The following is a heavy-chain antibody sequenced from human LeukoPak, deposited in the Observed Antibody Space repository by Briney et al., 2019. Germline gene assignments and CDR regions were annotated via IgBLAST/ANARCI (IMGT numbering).Heavy chain of an antibody. D-gene: IGHD2-15*01. CDR3: ASTHDY. Sequence: ASVKVSCKASGYTFTGYYMHWVRQAPGQGLEWMGWISAYNGNTNYAQKLQGRVTMTTDTSTSTAYMELRSLRSDDTAVYYCASTHDYWGQGTLVTVSS. CDR1: GYTFTGYY. CDR2: ISAYNGNT. V-gene: IGHV1-18*04. J-gene: IGHJ4*02.